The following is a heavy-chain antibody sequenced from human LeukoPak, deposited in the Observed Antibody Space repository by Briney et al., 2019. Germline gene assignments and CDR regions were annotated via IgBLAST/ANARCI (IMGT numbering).Heavy chain of an antibody. D-gene: IGHD5-12*01. CDR2: INHSGRT. V-gene: IGHV4-59*11. Sequence: PSETLSLTCTVSGGSFSSHYWSWIRQPPGKGLEWIGYINHSGRTNYNTSLKSRVIISVDTSKNQFSLKVNSVTAADTAMYYCARWVSGYSSYYFDYWGQGTLVTVSS. J-gene: IGHJ4*02. CDR3: ARWVSGYSSYYFDY. CDR1: GGSFSSHY.